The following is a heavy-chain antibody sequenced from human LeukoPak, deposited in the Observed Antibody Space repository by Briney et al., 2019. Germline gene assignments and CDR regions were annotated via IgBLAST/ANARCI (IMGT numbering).Heavy chain of an antibody. J-gene: IGHJ4*02. CDR1: GGSISSGGYS. CDR2: IYYSGST. CDR3: ARDPIYGYCSGGSCLDY. V-gene: IGHV4-30-4*07. Sequence: PSQTLSLTCAVSGGSISSGGYSWSWIRQPPGKGLEWIGYIYYSGSTYYNPSLKSRVTISVDTSKNQFSLKLSSVTAADTAVYYCARDPIYGYCSGGSCLDYWGQGTLVTVSS. D-gene: IGHD2-15*01.